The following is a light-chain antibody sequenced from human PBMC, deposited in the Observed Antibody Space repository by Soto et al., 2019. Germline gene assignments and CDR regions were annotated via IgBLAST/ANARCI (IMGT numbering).Light chain of an antibody. Sequence: ILMTQSPSSLSASTGDRVTITCRASQTISNYLNWYQQKPGKAPKLLIYAASSSQSGVPSRFSGSGSGTDFTLSISSLQPEDFATYYCQQSYSTPRTFGQGTKVDI. V-gene: IGKV1-39*01. CDR3: QQSYSTPRT. J-gene: IGKJ1*01. CDR2: AAS. CDR1: QTISNY.